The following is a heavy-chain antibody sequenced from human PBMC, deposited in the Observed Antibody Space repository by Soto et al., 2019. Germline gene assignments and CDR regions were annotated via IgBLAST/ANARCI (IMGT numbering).Heavy chain of an antibody. J-gene: IGHJ6*02. V-gene: IGHV4-30-4*01. CDR2: IYYSGST. Sequence: QVQLQESGPGLVKPSQTLSLTCTVSGGSISSGDYYWSWIRQPPGKGLEWIGYIYYSGSTYYNPSLKSRVNISVDTSKNQFSLKLSSVTAADTAVYYCARNAAMVRGVEFPYYYYGMDVWGQGTTVTVSS. CDR3: ARNAAMVRGVEFPYYYYGMDV. D-gene: IGHD3-10*01. CDR1: GGSISSGDYY.